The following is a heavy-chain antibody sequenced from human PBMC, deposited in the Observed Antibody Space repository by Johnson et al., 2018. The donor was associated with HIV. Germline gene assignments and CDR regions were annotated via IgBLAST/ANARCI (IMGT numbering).Heavy chain of an antibody. D-gene: IGHD3-3*01. V-gene: IGHV3-20*04. J-gene: IGHJ3*02. CDR3: AKVGLEGGEEGVGAFDI. CDR1: GFTFDDYG. CDR2: INWNGGST. Sequence: EVQLVESGGGVVRPGGSLRLSCAASGFTFDDYGMSWVRQAPGKGLEWVSGINWNGGSTGYADSVKGRFTISRDNSNNTLHLQMKSLRAEDMGLYYCAKVGLEGGEEGVGAFDIWGRGTMVTVST.